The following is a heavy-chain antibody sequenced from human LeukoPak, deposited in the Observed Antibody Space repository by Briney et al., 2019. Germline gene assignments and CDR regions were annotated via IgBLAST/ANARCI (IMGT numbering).Heavy chain of an antibody. CDR3: ARSTTPNENEYFEH. J-gene: IGHJ1*01. CDR1: GYTFTGYY. Sequence: ASVKVSCKASGYTFTGYYIHWVRQAPGQGLEWMGWINPNSGGTNYIQKFQGRVIMTRDTSISTAYMELSRLRFDDTAMYSCARSTTPNENEYFEHWGQGTLVTVSS. V-gene: IGHV1-2*02. D-gene: IGHD2/OR15-2a*01. CDR2: INPNSGGT.